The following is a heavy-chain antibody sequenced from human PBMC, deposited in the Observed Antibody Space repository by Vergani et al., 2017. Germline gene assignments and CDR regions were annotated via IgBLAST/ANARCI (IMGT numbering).Heavy chain of an antibody. J-gene: IGHJ3*02. D-gene: IGHD2-15*01. CDR1: GFTFSSYA. CDR2: ISGSGGST. CDR3: AKDLDVVVVAATLWGAFDI. Sequence: EVQLLESGGGLVQPGGSLRLSCAASGFTFSSYAMSWVRQAPGKGLEWVSAISGSGGSTYYADSVKGRFTISRDNSKNTLYLQMNSLRAEDTAVYYRAKDLDVVVVAATLWGAFDIWGQGTMVTVSS. V-gene: IGHV3-23*01.